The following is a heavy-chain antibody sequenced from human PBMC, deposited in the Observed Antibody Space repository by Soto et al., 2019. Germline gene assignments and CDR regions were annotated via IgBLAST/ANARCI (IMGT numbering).Heavy chain of an antibody. V-gene: IGHV3-30*04. J-gene: IGHJ5*01. Sequence: GGSLRLSCAASGFTFSRYAIHWFRLTPGRGLEWVLAISRDGSYIYYTDSVKGRFTVSRDNSKNTVFVQMNRLIPDDTALYFCARTRNGGVADSFDSWGQGTRVTVSS. CDR3: ARTRNGGVADSFDS. CDR2: ISRDGSYI. D-gene: IGHD3-3*01. CDR1: GFTFSRYA.